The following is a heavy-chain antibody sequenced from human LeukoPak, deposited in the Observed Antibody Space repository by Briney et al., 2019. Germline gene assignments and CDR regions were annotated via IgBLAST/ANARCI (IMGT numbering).Heavy chain of an antibody. J-gene: IGHJ6*02. Sequence: GGSLRLSCAASGFTFSSYSMNWVRQALGKGLEWVSSISSSSSYIYYADSVKGRFTISRDNAKNSLYLQMNSLRAEDTAVYYCARDRASSAYGMDVWGQGTTVTVSS. D-gene: IGHD3-22*01. CDR1: GFTFSSYS. CDR3: ARDRASSAYGMDV. CDR2: ISSSSSYI. V-gene: IGHV3-21*01.